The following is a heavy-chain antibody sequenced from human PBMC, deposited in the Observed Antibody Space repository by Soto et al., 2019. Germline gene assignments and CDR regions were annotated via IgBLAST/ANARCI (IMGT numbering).Heavy chain of an antibody. CDR2: ISGSGGNA. D-gene: IGHD1-26*01. Sequence: EVQLLESGGGLVQPGGSLRLSCAASGFTFSSYAMSWVRQAPGKGLEWVLTISGSGGNAYYADSVKGRFSISRDNSKNTLRLQMNSLRADDTAVYYCAKDGASGSYPPYYYFGMDVWGQGTTVTVSS. CDR3: AKDGASGSYPPYYYFGMDV. V-gene: IGHV3-23*01. J-gene: IGHJ6*02. CDR1: GFTFSSYA.